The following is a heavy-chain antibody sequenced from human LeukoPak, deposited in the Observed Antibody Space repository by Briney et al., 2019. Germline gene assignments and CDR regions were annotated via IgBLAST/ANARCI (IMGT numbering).Heavy chain of an antibody. CDR1: GGSISSYY. D-gene: IGHD3-10*01. Sequence: SETLSLTCTVSGGSISSYYWSWIRQPPGKGLEWIGYIYYSGSTNYIPSLKSRVTISVDTSKNQFSLKLSSVTAADTAVYYCARVEYYYGSGSYFDYWGQGTLVTVSS. CDR3: ARVEYYYGSGSYFDY. J-gene: IGHJ4*02. V-gene: IGHV4-59*01. CDR2: IYYSGST.